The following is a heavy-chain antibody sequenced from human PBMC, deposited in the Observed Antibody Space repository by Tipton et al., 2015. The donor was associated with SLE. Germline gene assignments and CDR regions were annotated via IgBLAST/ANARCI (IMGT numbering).Heavy chain of an antibody. J-gene: IGHJ5*02. V-gene: IGHV4-59*07. Sequence: TLSLTCTVSGGSISSYYWSWIRQPPGKGLEWIGYIYYSGSTNYNPSLKSRVTISVDTSKNQFSLKLSSVTAADTAVYYRARGYCSSTSCYGVWFDPWGQGTLVTVSS. CDR3: ARGYCSSTSCYGVWFDP. CDR1: GGSISSYY. D-gene: IGHD2-2*01. CDR2: IYYSGST.